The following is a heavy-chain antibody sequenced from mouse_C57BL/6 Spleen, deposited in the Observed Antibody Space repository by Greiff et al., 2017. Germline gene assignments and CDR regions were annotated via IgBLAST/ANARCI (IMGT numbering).Heavy chain of an antibody. CDR1: GFTFSNYY. CDR3: AIQGIHDGSSTLGD. J-gene: IGHJ2*01. CDR2: ISNGGGST. D-gene: IGHD1-1*01. V-gene: IGHV5-12*01. Sequence: EVQLVESGGGLVQPGGSLKLSCAASGFTFSNYYMYWVRQTPEKRLEWVAYISNGGGSTYYPDTVKGRFTIARDNAKNTLYLQMSRLKSEDTAMYCCAIQGIHDGSSTLGDWGQGTTLTVSS.